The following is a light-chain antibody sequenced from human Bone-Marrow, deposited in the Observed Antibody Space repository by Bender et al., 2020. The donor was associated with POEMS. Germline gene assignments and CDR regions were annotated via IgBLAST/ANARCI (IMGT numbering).Light chain of an antibody. Sequence: QSALTQPASVSGSPGQSIAISCTGTSSDVGGYNYVSWYQQYPGKAPKLIIYDVSNRPSGVSNRFSGSKSGNTASLTISGLQAEDEADYYCCSYAGSSTAVFGTGTKVTVL. CDR2: DVS. CDR3: CSYAGSSTAV. V-gene: IGLV2-14*01. J-gene: IGLJ1*01. CDR1: SSDVGGYNY.